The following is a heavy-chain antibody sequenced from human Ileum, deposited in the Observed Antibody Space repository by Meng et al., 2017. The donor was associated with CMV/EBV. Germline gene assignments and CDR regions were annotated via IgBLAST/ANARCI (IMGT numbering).Heavy chain of an antibody. D-gene: IGHD2-15*01. Sequence: QVHRQRSGPGLVKPSETLSLTCSVSGGSMSGYYWGWIRQPAGKGLEWIGRIYVSVSTDYNPSLKSRATMSVDTSKNQFFLKLSSVTAADTAVYYCARGVAGGPFDYWGQGTLVTVSS. J-gene: IGHJ4*02. CDR1: GGSMSGYY. V-gene: IGHV4-4*07. CDR2: IYVSVST. CDR3: ARGVAGGPFDY.